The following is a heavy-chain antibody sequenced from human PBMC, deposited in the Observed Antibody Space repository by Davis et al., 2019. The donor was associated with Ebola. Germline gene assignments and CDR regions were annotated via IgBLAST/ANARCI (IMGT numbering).Heavy chain of an antibody. D-gene: IGHD2-2*01. V-gene: IGHV1-18*01. CDR2: ISAYNGNT. CDR3: ARCYCSSTSCLPYYYGMDV. CDR1: GYTFTSYG. J-gene: IGHJ6*02. Sequence: ASVKVSCKASGYTFTSYGISWVRQAPGQGLEWMGWISAYNGNTNYAQKLQGRVTMTTDTSTSTAYMELRSLRSDDTAVYYCARCYCSSTSCLPYYYGMDVWGQGTTVTVSS.